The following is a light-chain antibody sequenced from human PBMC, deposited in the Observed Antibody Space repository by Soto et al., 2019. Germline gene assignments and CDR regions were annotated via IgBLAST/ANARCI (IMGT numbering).Light chain of an antibody. Sequence: QLVLTQPPSASGTPGQRVTISCSGSSSNIGRNAVNWYQQFPGTAPKLLIYSNNQGPSGVPARFSGSKSGTSASLAISGLQSEDGADYYCAVWDDSLNAVVFGGGTQLTVL. V-gene: IGLV1-44*01. CDR2: SNN. J-gene: IGLJ2*01. CDR1: SSNIGRNA. CDR3: AVWDDSLNAVV.